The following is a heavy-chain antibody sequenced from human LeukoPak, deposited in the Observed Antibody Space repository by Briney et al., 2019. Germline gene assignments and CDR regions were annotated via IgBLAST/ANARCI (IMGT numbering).Heavy chain of an antibody. Sequence: PGGSLRLSCAASGFTFSGYSMNWVRQAPGKGLEWVSSISSSSSYIYYADSVKGRFTISRDNAKNSLYLQMNSLRAEDTAVYYCARDYCSGGSCYRAWADYWGQGTLVTVSS. CDR1: GFTFSGYS. CDR3: ARDYCSGGSCYRAWADY. D-gene: IGHD2-15*01. CDR2: ISSSSSYI. V-gene: IGHV3-21*01. J-gene: IGHJ4*02.